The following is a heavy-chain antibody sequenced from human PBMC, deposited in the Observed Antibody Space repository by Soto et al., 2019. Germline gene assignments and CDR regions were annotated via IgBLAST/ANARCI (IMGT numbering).Heavy chain of an antibody. V-gene: IGHV3-33*08. Sequence: PGGSLRLSCTTSGFTFNTYGMHWVRQAPGKGLEWETIIWYYGSNKYYADSVKGRFTISRDNSKNTLYLQMNSLRAEDTALYYCARSDCTGAYCYSWPFNYGVDVWGQGTTVTVSS. J-gene: IGHJ6*02. D-gene: IGHD2-21*02. CDR3: ARSDCTGAYCYSWPFNYGVDV. CDR1: GFTFNTYG. CDR2: IWYYGSNK.